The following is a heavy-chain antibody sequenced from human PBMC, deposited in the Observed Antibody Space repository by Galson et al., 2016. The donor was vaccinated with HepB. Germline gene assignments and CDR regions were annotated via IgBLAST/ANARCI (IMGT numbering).Heavy chain of an antibody. D-gene: IGHD4-17*01. Sequence: SETLSLTCTVSGASIIISNNYWGWIRQSPGKGLQWVASVFKSGDTRHNRSLKGRVTMSVDTTNNQFTLPLDSVPAADTAVYYCARSNDYGDQWAYFDPWGQGTLVTVSS. J-gene: IGHJ5*02. CDR1: GASIIISNNY. CDR2: VFKSGDT. CDR3: ARSNDYGDQWAYFDP. V-gene: IGHV4-39*01.